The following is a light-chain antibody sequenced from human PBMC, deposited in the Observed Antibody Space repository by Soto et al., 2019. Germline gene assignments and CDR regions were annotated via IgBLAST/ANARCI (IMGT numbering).Light chain of an antibody. J-gene: IGLJ3*02. Sequence: QAVVTQPPSVSAAPGQKVTISCSGSTSNIGNNFVSWYQHLPGAAPKLLTYDNNKRSSGIPDRFSASKSGTSATLGITGLQTGDEADYYCGTWDSSLSVWVFGGGTQLTVL. V-gene: IGLV1-51*01. CDR3: GTWDSSLSVWV. CDR2: DNN. CDR1: TSNIGNNF.